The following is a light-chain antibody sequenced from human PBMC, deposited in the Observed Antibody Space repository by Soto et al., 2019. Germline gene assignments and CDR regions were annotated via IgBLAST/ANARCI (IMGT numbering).Light chain of an antibody. CDR3: EQYNSYS. J-gene: IGKJ1*01. V-gene: IGKV1-5*01. CDR2: HAS. CDR1: QSISNW. Sequence: IQLTQSPSTLPASVGDRVTLTCRASQSISNWLAWYQQKPGTAPKLLIYHASILETAVPSRFSGNGSGTEFTLTISSLQPGDFATYYCEQYNSYSFGQGSRVEIK.